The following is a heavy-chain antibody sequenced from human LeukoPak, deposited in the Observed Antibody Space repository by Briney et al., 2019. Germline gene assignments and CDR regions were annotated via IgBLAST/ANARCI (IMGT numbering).Heavy chain of an antibody. J-gene: IGHJ3*02. CDR3: ARGGNYWDAFDI. V-gene: IGHV4-59*01. CDR2: IYYSGST. D-gene: IGHD1-26*01. Sequence: SETLSLTCTVSGGSISSYYWSWIRQPPGKGLEWIGYIYYSGSTNYNPSLKSRVTISVDTSKNQFSLKLSSVTAADTAVYFCARGGNYWDAFDIWGQGTMVTVSS. CDR1: GGSISSYY.